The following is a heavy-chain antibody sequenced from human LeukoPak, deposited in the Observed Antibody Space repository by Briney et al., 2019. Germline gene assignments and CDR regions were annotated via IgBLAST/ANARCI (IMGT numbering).Heavy chain of an antibody. Sequence: GSVKVSCKASGGTFSSYAMSWVRQAPGKGLEWVSTIFGGGDSTYYADSVKGRFTISRDSSKNTLYLQMNSLRADDTAVYYCAKRGLAAAASFDYWGQGTLVTVSS. CDR3: AKRGLAAAASFDY. D-gene: IGHD6-13*01. J-gene: IGHJ4*02. CDR1: GGTFSSYA. V-gene: IGHV3-23*01. CDR2: IFGGGDST.